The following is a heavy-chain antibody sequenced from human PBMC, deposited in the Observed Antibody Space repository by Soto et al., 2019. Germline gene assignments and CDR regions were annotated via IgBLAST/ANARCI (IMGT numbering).Heavy chain of an antibody. Sequence: QITLKESGPTLVRPTQTLTLTCAFSGFSLSTSGVGVGWIRQPPGKALEWLAVIYWDDSKHYSPSLRSRLTITKDTSNNQVVLTMTNMDPMDTCTYYCAHKGPEDWPLDYWGQGTLVTVSS. CDR1: GFSLSTSGVG. J-gene: IGHJ4*02. CDR3: AHKGPEDWPLDY. D-gene: IGHD3-9*01. CDR2: IYWDDSK. V-gene: IGHV2-5*02.